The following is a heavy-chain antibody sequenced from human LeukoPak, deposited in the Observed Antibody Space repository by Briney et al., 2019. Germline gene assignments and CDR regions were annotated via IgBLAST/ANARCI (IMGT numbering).Heavy chain of an antibody. D-gene: IGHD3-3*01. V-gene: IGHV1-8*01. CDR3: ERVVDYAFWRGLGVRWFDR. J-gene: IGHJ5*02. CDR2: RNPNSGNT. Sequence: ASVKVSCEASGYTFTSYDINWVRQATGQGLEWRGWRNPNSGNTGYAQKFQSRVTMTRNTSIRTAYMELSSLRSQETAVYYCERVVDYAFWRGLGVRWFDRWGQGTLVTASS. CDR1: GYTFTSYD.